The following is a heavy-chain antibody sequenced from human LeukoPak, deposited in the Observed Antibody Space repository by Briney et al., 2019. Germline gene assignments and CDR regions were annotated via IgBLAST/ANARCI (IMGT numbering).Heavy chain of an antibody. V-gene: IGHV3-7*01. CDR2: INEDGSEK. D-gene: IGHD6-19*01. J-gene: IGHJ4*02. CDR3: TGDSGRFRLDY. Sequence: GGSLRLSCAASGFTFSTSWMNWVRQAPGKGLEWVASINEDGSEKYYVDSVKGRLTVSRDNAKNSLYLQMNSLRVEDTAVYYCTGDSGRFRLDYWGQGILVTVSS. CDR1: GFTFSTSW.